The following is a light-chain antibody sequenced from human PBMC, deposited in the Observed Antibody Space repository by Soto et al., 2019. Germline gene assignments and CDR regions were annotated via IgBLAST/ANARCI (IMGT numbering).Light chain of an antibody. CDR3: SSYTSSSTSV. CDR2: EVS. V-gene: IGLV2-14*01. Sequence: QSALTQPASVSGSPGQSITISCTGTSSDVGGYNYVSWYQQHPGKAPKLMIYEVSNRPSGVSNRFSGSKSGNTASPTISGLQAEDEADYYCSSYTSSSTSVFGTGTKVTVL. J-gene: IGLJ1*01. CDR1: SSDVGGYNY.